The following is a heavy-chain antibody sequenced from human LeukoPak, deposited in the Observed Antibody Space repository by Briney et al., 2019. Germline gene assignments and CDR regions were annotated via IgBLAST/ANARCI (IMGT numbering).Heavy chain of an antibody. CDR1: GFTFSTYV. CDR2: ISGSGDNT. J-gene: IGHJ4*02. CDR3: AKEACSSTSCPLFDY. Sequence: GGSLRLSCAASGFTFSTYVMSWVRQAPGKGLEWVSGISGSGDNTYYADSVKGRFTISRDNSKNTLYLQMNSLRAEDTAVYYCAKEACSSTSCPLFDYWGQGTLVTVSS. D-gene: IGHD2-2*01. V-gene: IGHV3-23*01.